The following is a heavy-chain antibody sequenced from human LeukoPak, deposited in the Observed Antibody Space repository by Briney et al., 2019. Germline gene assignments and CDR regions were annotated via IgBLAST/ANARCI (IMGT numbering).Heavy chain of an antibody. CDR3: ARPSYSSSRYYYYGMDV. D-gene: IGHD6-6*01. CDR2: IYPGDSDT. CDR1: GYSFTNYW. J-gene: IGHJ6*02. Sequence: GESLQISCQGSGYSFTNYWIGWVRQMPGKGLEWVGIIYPGDSDTRYSPSFQGQVTISADKSISTAYLQWSSLKASDTAMYYCARPSYSSSRYYYYGMDVWGQGTTVTVSS. V-gene: IGHV5-51*01.